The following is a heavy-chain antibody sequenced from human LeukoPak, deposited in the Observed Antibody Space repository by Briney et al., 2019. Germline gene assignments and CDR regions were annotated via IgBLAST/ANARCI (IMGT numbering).Heavy chain of an antibody. D-gene: IGHD3-22*01. CDR2: IWYDGSNK. J-gene: IGHJ4*02. CDR3: AKDLMMIVVVTIPDY. Sequence: GGSLRLSCAASGFTFSSYGMHWVRQAPGKGLEWVAIIWYDGSNKYYSDSVKGRFTISRDNSKNTLYLQMNSLRAEDTAVYYCAKDLMMIVVVTIPDYWGQGTLVTVSS. V-gene: IGHV3-33*06. CDR1: GFTFSSYG.